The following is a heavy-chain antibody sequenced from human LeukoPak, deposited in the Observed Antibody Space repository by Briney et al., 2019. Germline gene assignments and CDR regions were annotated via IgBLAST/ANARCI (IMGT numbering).Heavy chain of an antibody. CDR3: AKSFAGAVAGSRGLDY. V-gene: IGHV3-23*01. D-gene: IGHD6-19*01. CDR2: ISGGGGE. CDR1: GFTFSSYA. Sequence: GGSLRLSCAASGFTFSSYAMSWVRQAPGKGLEWVSAISGGGGEYYADSVKGRITISRDNSKNTLYLQMNSLRAEDTAIYYCAKSFAGAVAGSRGLDYWGQGTLVSVSS. J-gene: IGHJ4*02.